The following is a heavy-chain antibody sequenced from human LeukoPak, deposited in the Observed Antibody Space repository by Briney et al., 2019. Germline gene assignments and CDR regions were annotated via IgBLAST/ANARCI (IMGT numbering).Heavy chain of an antibody. Sequence: PGGSLRLSCAASGFTFSSYGMSWVRQAPGKGLEWVSSTSSSSSYIYYADSVKGRFTISRDNAKNSLYLQMNSLRAEDTAVYYCARGISGDYDYNWFDSWGQGILVTVSS. CDR3: ARGISGDYDYNWFDS. J-gene: IGHJ5*01. V-gene: IGHV3-21*04. D-gene: IGHD5-12*01. CDR1: GFTFSSYG. CDR2: TSSSSSYI.